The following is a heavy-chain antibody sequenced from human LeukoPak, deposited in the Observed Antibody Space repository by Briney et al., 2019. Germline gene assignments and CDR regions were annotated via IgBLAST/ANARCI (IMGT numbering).Heavy chain of an antibody. D-gene: IGHD6-6*01. Sequence: GSSVKVSFKASGGTFSSYAISWVRQAPGQGLEWMGGIIPMFGTANYAQKFQGRVTITTDESTSTAYMELSSLRSEDTAVYYCARDIKQLRAFDIWGQGTMVTVSS. V-gene: IGHV1-69*05. CDR2: IIPMFGTA. J-gene: IGHJ3*02. CDR3: ARDIKQLRAFDI. CDR1: GGTFSSYA.